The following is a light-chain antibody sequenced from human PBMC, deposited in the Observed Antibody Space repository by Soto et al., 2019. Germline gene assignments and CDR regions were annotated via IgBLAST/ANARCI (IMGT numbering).Light chain of an antibody. J-gene: IGKJ1*01. CDR1: QSISSW. V-gene: IGKV1-5*01. CDR2: DDS. Sequence: DIQVTQSPSTMSASVGDRVTITCRASQSISSWLAWYRQKTGKAPKIVIYDDSSLESGVPSRLSGSGSGTDLNLTISRLEPEDFAVYFCQKYGSSPSTCGQGTKVDIK. CDR3: QKYGSSPST.